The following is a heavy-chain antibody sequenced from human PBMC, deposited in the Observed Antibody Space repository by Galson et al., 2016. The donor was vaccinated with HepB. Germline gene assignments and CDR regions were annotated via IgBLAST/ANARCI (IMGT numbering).Heavy chain of an antibody. J-gene: IGHJ6*02. CDR3: GRDKRLMPRQGMYYYGTDV. CDR1: GFTFSDYY. V-gene: IGHV3-72*01. Sequence: SLRLSCAASGFTFSDYYMDWVRQAPGKGLEWVGRTRNKANRHSTEYAASVKGRFTISRDDSVNSLYLQLNSLRVGGTAVYYCGRDKRLMPRQGMYYYGTDVWGPGTTVTVSS. D-gene: IGHD2-2*01. CDR2: TRNKANRHST.